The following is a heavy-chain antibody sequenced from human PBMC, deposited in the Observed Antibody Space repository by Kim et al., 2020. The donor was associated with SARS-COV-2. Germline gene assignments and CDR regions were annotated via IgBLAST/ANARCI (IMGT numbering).Heavy chain of an antibody. CDR3: ARAFSYGSGSFSPHGALDY. CDR2: IYHSGST. D-gene: IGHD3-10*01. V-gene: IGHV4-4*02. CDR1: GGSISSSNW. J-gene: IGHJ4*02. Sequence: SETLSLTCAVSGGSISSSNWWSWVRQPPGKGLEWIGEIYHSGSTNYNPSLKSRVTISVDKSKNQFSLKLSSVTAADTAVYYCARAFSYGSGSFSPHGALDYWGQGTLVTVSS.